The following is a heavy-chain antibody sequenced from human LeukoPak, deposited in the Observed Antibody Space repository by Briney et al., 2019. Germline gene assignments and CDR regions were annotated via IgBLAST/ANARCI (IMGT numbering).Heavy chain of an antibody. CDR3: ARGTIFANHVNWFDP. CDR2: INHSGST. J-gene: IGHJ5*02. D-gene: IGHD3-3*01. V-gene: IGHV4-34*01. Sequence: SETLSLTCAVYGGSFSGYYWSWIRQPPGKGLEWIGEINHSGSTNYNPSLKSRVTISVDTSKNQFSLKLSSVTAADTAVYYCARGTIFANHVNWFDPWGQGTLVTVSS. CDR1: GGSFSGYY.